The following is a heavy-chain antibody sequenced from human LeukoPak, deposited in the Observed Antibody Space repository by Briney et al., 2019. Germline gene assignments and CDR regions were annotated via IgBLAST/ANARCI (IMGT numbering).Heavy chain of an antibody. CDR1: GFTFSSYS. D-gene: IGHD3-10*01. CDR3: ARELLWFGEGAFDI. J-gene: IGHJ3*02. V-gene: IGHV3-21*01. Sequence: GGSLRLSCAASGFTFSSYSMNWVRQAPGKGLEWVSSISSSSSYIYYADSAKGRFTISRDNAKNSLYLQMNSLRAEDTAVYYCARELLWFGEGAFDIWGQGTMVTVSS. CDR2: ISSSSSYI.